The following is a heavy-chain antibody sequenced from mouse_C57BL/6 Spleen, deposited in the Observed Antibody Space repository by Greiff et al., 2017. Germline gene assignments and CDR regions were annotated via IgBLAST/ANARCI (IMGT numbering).Heavy chain of an antibody. CDR1: GYTFTSYW. V-gene: IGHV1-55*01. Sequence: QVQLQQPGAELVKPGASVKMSCKASGYTFTSYWITWVKQRPGQGLEWIGDIYPGRGSTNYNEKFKSKATLTVDTSSSTAYMQRSSLTSEDSAVYYCASIYQGAMDYWGQGPSVTVSS. D-gene: IGHD2-1*01. CDR2: IYPGRGST. CDR3: ASIYQGAMDY. J-gene: IGHJ4*01.